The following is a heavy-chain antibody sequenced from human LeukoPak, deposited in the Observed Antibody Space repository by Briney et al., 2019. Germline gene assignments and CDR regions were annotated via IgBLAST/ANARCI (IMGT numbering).Heavy chain of an antibody. Sequence: ASVKVSCKASGYTLTSYGISWVRQAPGQGLEWMGWISVYNGNTNYAQKLQGRVTMTTDTSTSTAYMELRSLRSDDTAVYYCARDQPGGDAFDIWGQGTMVTVSS. V-gene: IGHV1-18*01. CDR2: ISVYNGNT. J-gene: IGHJ3*02. CDR3: ARDQPGGDAFDI. CDR1: GYTLTSYG.